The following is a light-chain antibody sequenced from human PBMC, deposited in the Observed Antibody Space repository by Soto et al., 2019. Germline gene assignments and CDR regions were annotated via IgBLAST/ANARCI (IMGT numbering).Light chain of an antibody. J-gene: IGKJ1*01. CDR2: KAS. Sequence: DIQMTQSPSTLSASVGDRVTITCRASQSISSWLVWYQQKPGKAPNLLIYKASSLEGGVPSRFSGSGSGTEFTLTISSLQPDDFATYYCQHSGTFGQGTKVEI. CDR1: QSISSW. CDR3: QHSGT. V-gene: IGKV1-5*03.